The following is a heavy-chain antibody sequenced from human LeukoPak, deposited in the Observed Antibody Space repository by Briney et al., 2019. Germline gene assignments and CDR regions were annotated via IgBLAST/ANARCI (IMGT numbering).Heavy chain of an antibody. CDR1: GFTFSDYH. Sequence: GGSLRLSCAASGFTFSDYHMDWVRQAPGRGLESISSISGSGGNTYYADSVKGRFTISRDNSKNTLYLQMNSLRAEDTAVYYCYYDSSGWWGQGTLVTVSS. V-gene: IGHV3-23*01. J-gene: IGHJ4*02. CDR3: YYDSSGW. D-gene: IGHD3-22*01. CDR2: ISGSGGNT.